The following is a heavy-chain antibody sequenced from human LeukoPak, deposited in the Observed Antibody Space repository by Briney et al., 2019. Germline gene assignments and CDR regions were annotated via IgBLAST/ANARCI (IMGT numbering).Heavy chain of an antibody. CDR2: IYYSGST. D-gene: IGHD5-18*01. V-gene: IGHV4-59*01. CDR1: GGSISSYY. CDR3: AREGYSYGSHFDY. Sequence: NPSETLSLTCTVSGGSISSYYWSWIRQPPGKGLEWIGYIYYSGSTNYNPSLKSRVTISVDTSKNQFSLKLSSVTAADTAVYYCAREGYSYGSHFDYWGQGTLVTVSS. J-gene: IGHJ4*02.